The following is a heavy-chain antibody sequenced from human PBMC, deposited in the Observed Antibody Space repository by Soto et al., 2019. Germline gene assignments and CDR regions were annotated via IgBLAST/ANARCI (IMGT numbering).Heavy chain of an antibody. CDR2: ISYDGSSK. Sequence: QVQLVESGGGVVQTGRSLRLSCAASGFTFSNYAMHWVRQAPGKGLEWVAVISYDGSSKYYGDSVKGRFTISRDNSKNTLDLQMNSLRAEDTAVYYCARDSHGMDVWGQGTTVSVSS. V-gene: IGHV3-30-3*01. CDR3: ARDSHGMDV. CDR1: GFTFSNYA. J-gene: IGHJ6*02.